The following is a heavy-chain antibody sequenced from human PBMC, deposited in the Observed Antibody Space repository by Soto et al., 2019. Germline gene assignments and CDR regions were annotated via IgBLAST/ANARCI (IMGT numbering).Heavy chain of an antibody. J-gene: IGHJ3*02. V-gene: IGHV3-23*01. CDR1: GFTFSSYA. D-gene: IGHD3-10*01. CDR2: ISGSGGST. Sequence: GGSLRLSCAASGFTFSSYAMSWVRQAPGKGLEWVSAISGSGGSTYYADSVKGRFTISRDNSKNTLYLQMNSLRAEDTAVYYCAEDVQYYYGSGERTSAFDIWGQGTMVTVSS. CDR3: AEDVQYYYGSGERTSAFDI.